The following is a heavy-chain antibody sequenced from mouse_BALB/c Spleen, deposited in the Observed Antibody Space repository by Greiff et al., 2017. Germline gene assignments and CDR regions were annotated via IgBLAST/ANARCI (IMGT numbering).Heavy chain of an antibody. CDR3: ARGGYPAWFAD. CDR1: GYTFTSYW. Sequence: VQLQESGAELAKPGASVKMSCKASGYTFTSYWMHWVKQRPGQGLEWIGYINPSTGYTEYNQKFKDKATLTADKSSSTAYMQLSSLTSEDSAVYYCARGGYPAWFADWGQGTLVTVSA. J-gene: IGHJ3*01. CDR2: INPSTGYT. D-gene: IGHD2-2*01. V-gene: IGHV1-7*01.